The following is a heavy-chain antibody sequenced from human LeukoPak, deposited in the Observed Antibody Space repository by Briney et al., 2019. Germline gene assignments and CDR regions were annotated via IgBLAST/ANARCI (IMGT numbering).Heavy chain of an antibody. CDR2: ISSSGSTI. CDR3: ARDRTLYSYGTYY. V-gene: IGHV3-11*01. D-gene: IGHD5-18*01. CDR1: GFTFSDYY. J-gene: IGHJ4*02. Sequence: GGSLRLSCAASGFTFSDYYMRWIRQAPGKGLEWVSYISSSGSTIYYADSVKGRFTISRDNAKNSLYLQMNSLRAEDTAVYYCARDRTLYSYGTYYWGQGTLVTVSS.